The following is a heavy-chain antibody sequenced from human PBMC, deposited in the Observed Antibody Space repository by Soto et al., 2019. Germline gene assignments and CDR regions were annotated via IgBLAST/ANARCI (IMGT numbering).Heavy chain of an antibody. V-gene: IGHV1-69*01. CDR2: IIPIFGTA. Sequence: QVQLVQSGAEVKKPGSSVKVSCKASGGTFSSYAISWVRQAPGQGLEWMGGIIPIFGTANYAQKFQGRVTITADDSTSTAYIELSSLRSEDTAVYYCARDLGYYYGSGSYQNFDYWGQGTLVTVSS. CDR1: GGTFSSYA. CDR3: ARDLGYYYGSGSYQNFDY. J-gene: IGHJ4*02. D-gene: IGHD3-10*01.